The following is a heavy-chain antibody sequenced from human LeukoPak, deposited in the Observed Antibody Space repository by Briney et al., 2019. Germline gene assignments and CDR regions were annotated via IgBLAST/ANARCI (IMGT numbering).Heavy chain of an antibody. V-gene: IGHV3-30*04. CDR1: GFIFSSYA. Sequence: GGSLRLSCAASGFIFSSYAMLWVRQAPGKGLEWVAVISYDGSNKYYADSVKGRFTISRDNSKNTLYLQMNSLRAEDTAVYYCAREYYDILTGYHDAFDIWGQGTMVTVSS. J-gene: IGHJ3*02. CDR3: AREYYDILTGYHDAFDI. D-gene: IGHD3-9*01. CDR2: ISYDGSNK.